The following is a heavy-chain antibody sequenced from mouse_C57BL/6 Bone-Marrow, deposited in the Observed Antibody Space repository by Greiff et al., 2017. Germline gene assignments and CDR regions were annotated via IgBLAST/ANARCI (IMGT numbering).Heavy chain of an antibody. Sequence: VQLQQSGAELVRPGASVKLSCTASGFNIKDDYMHWVKQRPEQGLEWIGWIDPENGDTEYASKFQGKATITADTSSNTAYLQLSILTSEDAAVYYCTVRSHYYAMDYWGQGTSVTVSS. J-gene: IGHJ4*01. V-gene: IGHV14-4*01. CDR3: TVRSHYYAMDY. CDR2: IDPENGDT. D-gene: IGHD1-1*01. CDR1: GFNIKDDY.